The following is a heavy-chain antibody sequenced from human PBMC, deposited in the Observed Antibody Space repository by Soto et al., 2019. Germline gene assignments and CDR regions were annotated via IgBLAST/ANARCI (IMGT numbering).Heavy chain of an antibody. J-gene: IGHJ4*02. D-gene: IGHD3-3*01. Sequence: GGSLRLSCAASGFTFSSYAMSWVRQAPGKGLEWVSAISGSGGSTYYADSVKGRFTISRDNSKNTLYLQMNSLRAEDTAVYYCAKDPFATIFGVAESGHWGQGTLVTVSS. CDR3: AKDPFATIFGVAESGH. CDR2: ISGSGGST. CDR1: GFTFSSYA. V-gene: IGHV3-23*01.